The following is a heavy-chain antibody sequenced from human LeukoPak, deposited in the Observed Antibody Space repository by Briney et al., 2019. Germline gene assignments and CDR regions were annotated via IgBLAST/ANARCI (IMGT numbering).Heavy chain of an antibody. V-gene: IGHV1-69*05. D-gene: IGHD3-22*01. CDR1: GGTFSSYA. Sequence: SVKVSCKASGGTFSSYAISWVRQAPGQGLEWMGGIIPIFGTANYAQKFQGRVTITTDESTSTAYMELSSLRSEDTAVYYCARVNLDRDSSGFAFDYWGQRTLVTVSS. J-gene: IGHJ4*02. CDR2: IIPIFGTA. CDR3: ARVNLDRDSSGFAFDY.